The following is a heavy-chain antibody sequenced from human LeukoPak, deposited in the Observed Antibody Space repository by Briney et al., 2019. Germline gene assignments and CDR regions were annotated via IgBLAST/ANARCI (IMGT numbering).Heavy chain of an antibody. Sequence: GGSLGLSCAASGFTFSNYWMSWARQAPGKGLEWVASINHNGNVNYYVDSVKGRFTISGDNAKNSLYLQMSNLRAEDTAVYFCARGGGLDVWGQGATVTVSS. J-gene: IGHJ6*02. D-gene: IGHD3-16*01. V-gene: IGHV3-7*03. CDR2: INHNGNVN. CDR1: GFTFSNYW. CDR3: ARGGGLDV.